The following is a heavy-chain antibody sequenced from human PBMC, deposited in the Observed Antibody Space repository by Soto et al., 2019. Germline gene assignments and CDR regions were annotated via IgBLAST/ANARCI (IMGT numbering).Heavy chain of an antibody. V-gene: IGHV3-30-3*01. D-gene: IGHD6-13*01. J-gene: IGHJ4*02. CDR3: ARVGYSSSWYSYGY. CDR1: GFTFGAYV. Sequence: GGSLRLSCAASGFTFGAYVMHWVRQAPGKGLEWVAHISYDGNNKYYADSVRGRFTISRDNSKNTLFLQMNSLGAEDTAVYYCARVGYSSSWYSYGYRGQGTVVTVSS. CDR2: ISYDGNNK.